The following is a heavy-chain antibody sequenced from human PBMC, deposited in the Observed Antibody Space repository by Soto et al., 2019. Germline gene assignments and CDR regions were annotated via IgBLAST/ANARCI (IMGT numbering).Heavy chain of an antibody. CDR2: INHSGST. V-gene: IGHV4-34*01. D-gene: IGHD2-2*02. Sequence: SETLSLTCAVYGGSFSCYYWSWIRQPPGKGLEWIGEINHSGSTNYNPSLKSRVTISVDTSKNQFSLKLSSVTAADTAVYYCARRPIVVVPAAIHRYYGSGSQRARDYGMDVWGQGTTVTVSS. CDR3: ARRPIVVVPAAIHRYYGSGSQRARDYGMDV. CDR1: GGSFSCYY. J-gene: IGHJ6*02.